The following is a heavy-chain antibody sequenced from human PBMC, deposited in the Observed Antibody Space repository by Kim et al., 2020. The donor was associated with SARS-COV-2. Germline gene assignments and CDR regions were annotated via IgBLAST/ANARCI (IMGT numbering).Heavy chain of an antibody. CDR3: ARRRYYGSGSYYKGHFDY. V-gene: IGHV5-51*01. CDR1: GYSFTSYW. CDR2: IYPGDSDT. D-gene: IGHD3-10*01. Sequence: GESLKISCKGSGYSFTSYWIGWVRQMPGKGLEWMGIIYPGDSDTRYSPSFQGQVTISADKSISTAYLQWSSLKASDTAMYYCARRRYYGSGSYYKGHFDYWGQGTLVTVSS. J-gene: IGHJ4*02.